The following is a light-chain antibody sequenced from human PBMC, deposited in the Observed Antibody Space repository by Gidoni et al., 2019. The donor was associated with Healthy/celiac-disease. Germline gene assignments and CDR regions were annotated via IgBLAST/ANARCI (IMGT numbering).Light chain of an antibody. V-gene: IGKV1-5*03. Sequence: DIQMTQSPSTLSASVGDRVTITCRASQSISSWLAWYQQKTGKAPKLLIYKASSLESGVPSRFSGSGSGTEFTLTISSLQPDDFATYYCQQYNSYLMTFGQGTKVEIK. J-gene: IGKJ1*01. CDR3: QQYNSYLMT. CDR1: QSISSW. CDR2: KAS.